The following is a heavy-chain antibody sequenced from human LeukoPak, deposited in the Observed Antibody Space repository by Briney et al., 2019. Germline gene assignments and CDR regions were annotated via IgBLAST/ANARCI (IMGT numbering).Heavy chain of an antibody. CDR1: GYTFTGYY. CDR2: INPNSGGT. Sequence: ASVKVSCKASGYTFTGYYMHWVRQAPGQGLEWMGWINPNSGGTNYAQKFQGRVTMTRDTSISTAYMELSRLRSDDTAVYYCARDPLYCSGGSCYNWFDPWGQGTPVTVSS. J-gene: IGHJ5*02. CDR3: ARDPLYCSGGSCYNWFDP. D-gene: IGHD2-15*01. V-gene: IGHV1-2*02.